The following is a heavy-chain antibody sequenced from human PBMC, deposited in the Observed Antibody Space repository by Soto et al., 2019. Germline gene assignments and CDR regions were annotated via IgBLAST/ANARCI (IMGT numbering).Heavy chain of an antibody. CDR1: GGTFSSYA. D-gene: IGHD3-3*01. J-gene: IGHJ5*02. Sequence: SVKVSCKASGGTFSSYAISWVRQAPGQGLEWMGGIIPIFGTANYAQKFQGRVTITADESTSTAYMELSSLRSEDTAVYYCARRPISHMNREPRVAWFDPWGQGTLVTVSS. V-gene: IGHV1-69*13. CDR3: ARRPISHMNREPRVAWFDP. CDR2: IIPIFGTA.